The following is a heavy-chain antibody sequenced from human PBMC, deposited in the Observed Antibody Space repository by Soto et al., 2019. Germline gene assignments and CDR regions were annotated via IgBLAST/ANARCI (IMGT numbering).Heavy chain of an antibody. V-gene: IGHV3-15*01. Sequence: GGSLRLSCAASGFTFSNAWMSWVRQAPGKGLEWVGRIKSKTDGGTTDYAAPVKGRFTISRDDSKNTLYLQINSLKTEDTAVYYCTTIIRTYYDFWSGYPRPFDYYYYGMDVWGQGTTVTVSS. CDR3: TTIIRTYYDFWSGYPRPFDYYYYGMDV. J-gene: IGHJ6*02. CDR1: GFTFSNAW. CDR2: IKSKTDGGTT. D-gene: IGHD3-3*01.